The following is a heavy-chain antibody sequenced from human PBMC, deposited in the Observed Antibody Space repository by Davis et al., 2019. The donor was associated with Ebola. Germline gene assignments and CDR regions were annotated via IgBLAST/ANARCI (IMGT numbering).Heavy chain of an antibody. D-gene: IGHD3-10*01. J-gene: IGHJ4*02. V-gene: IGHV1-46*01. CDR1: GYTFTGYY. Sequence: ASVKVSCKASGYTFTGYYMHWVRQAPGQGLEWMGIINPSGGSTSYAQKFQGRVTMTRDTSTSTAYMELSSLRSEDTAVYYCASGGSGRQPRYWGQGTLVTVSS. CDR3: ASGGSGRQPRY. CDR2: INPSGGST.